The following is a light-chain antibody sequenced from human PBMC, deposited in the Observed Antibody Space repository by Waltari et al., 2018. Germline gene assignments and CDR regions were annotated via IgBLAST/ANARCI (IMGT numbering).Light chain of an antibody. CDR2: KTS. CDR1: QSISHW. V-gene: IGKV1-5*03. CDR3: QQYHTFYS. J-gene: IGKJ2*03. Sequence: DIQMTQSPSTLSASVGDTVTIPCRASQSISHWLAWYQQKPGKAPKLLIYKTSILERGVPSRFSGVGSETEFALTISSLQPDDFATYHCQQYHTFYSFGQGTKLEIK.